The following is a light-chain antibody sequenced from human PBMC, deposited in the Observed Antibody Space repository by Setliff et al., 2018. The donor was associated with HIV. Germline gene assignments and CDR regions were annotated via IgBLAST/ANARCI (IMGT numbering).Light chain of an antibody. V-gene: IGKV3-11*01. J-gene: IGKJ1*01. Sequence: EIVLTQFQATLSLSPGEGATFSCRASQSISSYLAWYQQKPGQAPRLLIYDASNRATGIPARFSGSGSGTDFTLTISTLEPEDFAVYYCQQRSHWPPWTFGQGTKVDSK. CDR1: QSISSY. CDR2: DAS. CDR3: QQRSHWPPWT.